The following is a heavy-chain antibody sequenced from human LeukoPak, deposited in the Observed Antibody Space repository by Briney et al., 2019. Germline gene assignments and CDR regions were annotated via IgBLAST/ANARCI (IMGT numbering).Heavy chain of an antibody. V-gene: IGHV4-34*01. CDR2: INHSGST. CDR1: GGSFSGYY. J-gene: IGHJ4*02. Sequence: SETLPLTCAVYGGSFSGYYWSWIRQPPGKGLEWIGEINHSGSTNYNPSLKSRVTISVDTSKNQFSLKLSSVTAADTAVYYCARGRGRWLDYWGQGTLVTVSS. CDR3: ARGRGRWLDY. D-gene: IGHD3-16*01.